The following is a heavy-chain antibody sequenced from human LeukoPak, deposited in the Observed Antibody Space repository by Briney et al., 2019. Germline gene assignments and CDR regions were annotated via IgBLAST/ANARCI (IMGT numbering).Heavy chain of an antibody. V-gene: IGHV3-21*01. Sequence: GGSLRLSCAASGFTFSTYGMNWVRQAPGKGLEWVSSISSSSSYIYYADSVKGRFTISRDNAKNSLCLQMDSLSAEDTAVYYCAGKGYGDYFFDCWGQGTLVTVSS. CDR1: GFTFSTYG. J-gene: IGHJ4*02. CDR3: AGKGYGDYFFDC. CDR2: ISSSSSYI. D-gene: IGHD4-17*01.